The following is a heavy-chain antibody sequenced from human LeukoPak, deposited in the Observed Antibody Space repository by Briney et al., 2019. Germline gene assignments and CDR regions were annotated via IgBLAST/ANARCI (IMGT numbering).Heavy chain of an antibody. J-gene: IGHJ4*02. V-gene: IGHV3-23*01. Sequence: GGSLRLSCAASGFTLSSYAMSWVRQAPGKGLEWVSAISDTGNTYHADSVKGRFTIYRDSSKNTLFLQMNRLRPEDAAVYYCARAPVTTCRGAFCYPFDYWGLGTLVTVSS. D-gene: IGHD2-15*01. CDR2: ISDTGNT. CDR1: GFTLSSYA. CDR3: ARAPVTTCRGAFCYPFDY.